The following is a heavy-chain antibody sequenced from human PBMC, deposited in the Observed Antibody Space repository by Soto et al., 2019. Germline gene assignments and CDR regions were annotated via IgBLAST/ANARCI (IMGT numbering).Heavy chain of an antibody. CDR2: IYHTEST. D-gene: IGHD1-1*01. CDR1: GGSMSSNNW. CDR3: ARRSRSWFDA. J-gene: IGHJ5*02. Sequence: QVQLQESGPGLVKPSGTLSLTCGVSVSGGSMSSNNWWSWVRQSPGKGPEWIGEIYHTESTHYNPSLKSRVTILIDKSKNQVSLKLSSVTAADTAVYYCARRSRSWFDAWGPGTLVTVSS. V-gene: IGHV4-4*02.